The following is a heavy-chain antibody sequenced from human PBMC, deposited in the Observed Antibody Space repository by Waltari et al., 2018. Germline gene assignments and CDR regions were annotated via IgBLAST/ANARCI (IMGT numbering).Heavy chain of an antibody. J-gene: IGHJ4*02. D-gene: IGHD6-6*01. Sequence: QLQLQESGSGLVKPSETLSLTCTVSGGSISSSSYYWGWIRQPPGKGLECLATIYYSGNTFYNPSIKSRATLSIDTSKNQFSLKLSSVTAADTAVYYCAREPSSEMGFDYWGQGTLVSVSS. V-gene: IGHV4-39*07. CDR3: AREPSSEMGFDY. CDR1: GGSISSSSYY. CDR2: IYYSGNT.